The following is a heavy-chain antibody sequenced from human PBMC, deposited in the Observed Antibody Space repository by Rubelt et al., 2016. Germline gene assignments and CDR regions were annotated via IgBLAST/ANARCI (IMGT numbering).Heavy chain of an antibody. CDR1: GFTSSRYW. Sequence: EVQVVESGGGLVQPGGSLRLSCAMSGFTSSRYWMTWIRQAPGKGLEWLASMKEDGSGENYVDSVKGRFTMSRDNAKNSLCLQMDRLRVEDTAVYYCARDGVWGQGTLVTVSA. J-gene: IGHJ4*02. D-gene: IGHD3-3*01. V-gene: IGHV3-7*01. CDR2: MKEDGSGE. CDR3: ARDGV.